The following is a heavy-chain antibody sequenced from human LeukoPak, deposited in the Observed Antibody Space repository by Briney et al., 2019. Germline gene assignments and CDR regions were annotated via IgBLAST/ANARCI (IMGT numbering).Heavy chain of an antibody. CDR2: VSDTGRA. J-gene: IGHJ4*02. CDR3: ARGTDVTRISGYYCFVY. CDR1: GGSLTGYY. D-gene: IGHD5-12*01. Sequence: SGTLSLTCTVSGGSLTGYYWTWIRQPAGKGLEWIALVSDTGRAYYNPSLERRVTISLDTSNNRFSLKVTSVTAEDTAVYYCARGTDVTRISGYYCFVYWGQGTLVSVSS. V-gene: IGHV4-4*07.